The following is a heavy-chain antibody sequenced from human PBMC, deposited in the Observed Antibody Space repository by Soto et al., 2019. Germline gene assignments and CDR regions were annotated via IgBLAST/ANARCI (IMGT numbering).Heavy chain of an antibody. Sequence: PSETLSLTCTVSGGSIGSSSYYWGWIRQPPGEGLEWIGSIYYSGSTYYNPSLKSRVTISVDTSKNQFSLKLSSVTAADTAVYYCAREXVRRSFLMIVVSDAFDIWGQGTMVTVSS. CDR1: GGSIGSSSYY. CDR3: AREXVRRSFLMIVVSDAFDI. CDR2: IYYSGST. J-gene: IGHJ3*02. V-gene: IGHV4-39*02. D-gene: IGHD3-22*01.